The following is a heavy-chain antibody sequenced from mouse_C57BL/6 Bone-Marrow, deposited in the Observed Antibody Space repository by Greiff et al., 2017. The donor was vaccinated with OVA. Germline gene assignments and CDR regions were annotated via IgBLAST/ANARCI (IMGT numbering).Heavy chain of an antibody. CDR2: INYDGSST. CDR1: GFTFSDYY. D-gene: IGHD1-2*01. V-gene: IGHV5-16*01. CDR3: ARGQITTAYWYFDV. J-gene: IGHJ1*03. Sequence: EVKVVESEGGLVQPGSSMKLSCTASGFTFSDYYMAWVRQVPEKGLEWVANINYDGSSTYYLDSLKSRFIISRDNAKNILYLQMSSLKSEDTATYYCARGQITTAYWYFDVWGTGTTVTVSS.